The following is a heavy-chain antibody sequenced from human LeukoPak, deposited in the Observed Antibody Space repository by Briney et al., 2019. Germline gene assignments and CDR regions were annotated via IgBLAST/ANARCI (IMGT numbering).Heavy chain of an antibody. Sequence: ASVKVSCKASGYTFTGYYMHWVRQAPGQGLEWMGRINPNSGGTNYAQKFQGRVTMTRGTSISTAYMELSRLRSDDTAVYYCARVLTGDGGGFDYWGQGTLVTVSS. CDR1: GYTFTGYY. J-gene: IGHJ4*02. CDR2: INPNSGGT. V-gene: IGHV1-2*06. D-gene: IGHD7-27*01. CDR3: ARVLTGDGGGFDY.